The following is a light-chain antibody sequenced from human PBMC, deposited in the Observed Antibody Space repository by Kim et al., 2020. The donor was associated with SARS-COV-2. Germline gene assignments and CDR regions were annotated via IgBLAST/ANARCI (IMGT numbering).Light chain of an antibody. Sequence: ASVGARVTITSRASQSISSWLAWYQQRPGKAPRLLIYDASSMQSGVPVRFSGSGSGTEFTLTISSLQPDDFATYYCQQYNNYPLTFGGGTKVDIK. CDR3: QQYNNYPLT. CDR2: DAS. CDR1: QSISSW. V-gene: IGKV1-5*01. J-gene: IGKJ4*02.